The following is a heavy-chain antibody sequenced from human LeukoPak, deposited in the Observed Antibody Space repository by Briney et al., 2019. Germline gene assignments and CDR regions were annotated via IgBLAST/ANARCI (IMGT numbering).Heavy chain of an antibody. CDR1: GFPFSSYA. CDR2: MSSSGSSI. V-gene: IGHV3-21*01. CDR3: ARDRISLAGDAFDI. J-gene: IGHJ3*02. Sequence: GGSLRLSCVASGFPFSSYAMNWVRQAPGRGLEWVSSMSSSGSSIYYADSVKGRFTISRDNAKTSLYLQMNSLRAEDTAVYYCARDRISLAGDAFDIWGQGTMVTVSS. D-gene: IGHD3-10*01.